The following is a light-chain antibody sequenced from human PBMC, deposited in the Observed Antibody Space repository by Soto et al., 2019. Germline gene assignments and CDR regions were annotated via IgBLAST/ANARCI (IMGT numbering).Light chain of an antibody. CDR2: GAS. Sequence: EILLTQSPGTLSLSPGERATLSCRASQSVRINYLAWYQQKPGQAPRLLIHGASGRATGIPDRFSGSGSGNDFHLTIRRVGPEDFAVSYCQQYGSPPYTFGQRTPLEI. CDR1: QSVRINY. V-gene: IGKV3-20*01. CDR3: QQYGSPPYT. J-gene: IGKJ2*01.